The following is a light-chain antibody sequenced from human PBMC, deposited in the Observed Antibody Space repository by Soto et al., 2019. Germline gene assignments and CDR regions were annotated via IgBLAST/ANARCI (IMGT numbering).Light chain of an antibody. J-gene: IGLJ1*01. Sequence: QSVLTQPPSASLTPGQRVTISGSGSNSNIGSNSVSWYQQLPGTAPKLLIYSNHQRPSEVPDRFSGSKSDTSASLAISGLRSEDEADYYCGAWDAGLFGYVFGTGTKVTVL. CDR2: SNH. CDR3: GAWDAGLFGYV. CDR1: NSNIGSNS. V-gene: IGLV1-47*02.